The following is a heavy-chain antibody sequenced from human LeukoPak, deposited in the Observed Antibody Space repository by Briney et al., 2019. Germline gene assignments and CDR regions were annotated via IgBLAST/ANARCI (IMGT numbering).Heavy chain of an antibody. Sequence: ASVKVSCKASGYTFTNSYIHWVRQAPGQVLEWMGLINPEGGNTNYAQNFQGRVTLTRDTSTSTVYMELGSLRSEDTAIYYCARIRDGYNDAYDLWGQGTVVTVPS. CDR2: INPEGGNT. J-gene: IGHJ3*01. D-gene: IGHD5-24*01. V-gene: IGHV1-46*01. CDR1: GYTFTNSY. CDR3: ARIRDGYNDAYDL.